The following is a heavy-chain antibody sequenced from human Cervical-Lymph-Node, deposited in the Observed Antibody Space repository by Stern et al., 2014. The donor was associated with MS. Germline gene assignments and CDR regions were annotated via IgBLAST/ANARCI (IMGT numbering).Heavy chain of an antibody. CDR1: GD. D-gene: IGHD3-10*01. V-gene: IGHV1-69*01. CDR3: ARGAGDNWFDP. Sequence: VQLVESGADVKKPGSSVRVSCKASGDISWLRQAPGQGLEYMGGIIRPVGPTHYTQRFQGRLTITADESTNTTYMELSSLRSDDTAVYYGARGAGDNWFDPWGQGTLVSVSS. CDR2: IIRPVGPT. J-gene: IGHJ5*02.